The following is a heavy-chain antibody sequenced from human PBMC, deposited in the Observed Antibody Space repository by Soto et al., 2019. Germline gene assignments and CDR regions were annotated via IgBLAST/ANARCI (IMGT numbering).Heavy chain of an antibody. Sequence: PGGSLRLSFAASGFTFSSYWMSWVRQAPGKGLEWVANIKQDGSEKYYVDSVKGRFTISRDNAKNSLYLQMNSLRAEDTAVYYCARSIAARLNWFDPWGQGTLVTVSS. CDR1: GFTFSSYW. D-gene: IGHD6-6*01. J-gene: IGHJ5*02. CDR2: IKQDGSEK. V-gene: IGHV3-7*01. CDR3: ARSIAARLNWFDP.